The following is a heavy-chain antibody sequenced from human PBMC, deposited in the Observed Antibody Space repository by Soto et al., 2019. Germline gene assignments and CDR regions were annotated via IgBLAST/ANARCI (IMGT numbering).Heavy chain of an antibody. V-gene: IGHV4-34*01. Sequence: QVLLQQWGAGLLKPSETLSLTCAVYGGSFSGYYWSWIRQPPGKGLEWIGEINHSGSTNYNPSLKVRVTIPVDTSKNQFSLKLSSVTAADTAVYYCARARIMITFGGVIARGAFDYWGQGTLVTVSS. CDR3: ARARIMITFGGVIARGAFDY. CDR1: GGSFSGYY. CDR2: INHSGST. D-gene: IGHD3-16*02. J-gene: IGHJ4*02.